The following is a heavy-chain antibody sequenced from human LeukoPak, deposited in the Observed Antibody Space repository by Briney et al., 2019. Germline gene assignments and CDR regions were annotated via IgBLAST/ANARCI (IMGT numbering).Heavy chain of an antibody. D-gene: IGHD2-21*01. J-gene: IGHJ4*02. CDR1: GDSISRSTYY. Sequence: SETLSLTCTVSGDSISRSTYYWGWIRQPPGRGLEWIGALYYSGSIYYNPSLKSRVTISVDTPKNQFSLKLSSVTAADTAVYSCARHGPHMSPIDYWGQGILVSVSS. CDR3: ARHGPHMSPIDY. V-gene: IGHV4-39*01. CDR2: LYYSGSI.